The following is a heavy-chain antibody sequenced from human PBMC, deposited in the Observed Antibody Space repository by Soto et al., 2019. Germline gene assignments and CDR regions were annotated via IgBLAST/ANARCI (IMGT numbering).Heavy chain of an antibody. V-gene: IGHV3-23*01. Sequence: GGSLRLACVASGFSFSDSAMFWVRQAPGKGLEWVSTISYHSIGTHYADSVKGRFTISRDNSKDTVWLQMNGLRAEDTAVYYCAKDPSTGPADFWGQGTLVTVSS. J-gene: IGHJ4*02. CDR1: GFSFSDSA. CDR3: AKDPSTGPADF. CDR2: ISYHSIGT. D-gene: IGHD3-9*01.